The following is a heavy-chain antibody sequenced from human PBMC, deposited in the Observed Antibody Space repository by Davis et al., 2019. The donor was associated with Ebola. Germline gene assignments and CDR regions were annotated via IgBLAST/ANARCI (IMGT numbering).Heavy chain of an antibody. CDR1: GYTFTNFA. D-gene: IGHD3-3*01. CDR3: ARDPRRITIFGAPGGMDV. V-gene: IGHV1-69*13. CDR2: IIPIFGTA. Sequence: SVKVSCKASGYTFTNFAMHWVRQAPGQGLEWMGGIIPIFGTANYAQKFQGRVTITADESTSTAYMELSSLRSEDTAVYYCARDPRRITIFGAPGGMDVWGQGTTVTVSS. J-gene: IGHJ6*02.